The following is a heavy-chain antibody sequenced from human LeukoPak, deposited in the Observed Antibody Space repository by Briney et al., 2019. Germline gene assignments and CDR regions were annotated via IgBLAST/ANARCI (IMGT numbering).Heavy chain of an antibody. V-gene: IGHV1-46*03. Sequence: ASVKVSCKASGYTFTSYHMHWVRHAPGQGLEWMGIINPSGGSTSYAQKFQGRVTMTRDTSTSTVYMELSSLRSEDAAVYYCARASVIEQQLSHFHYWGQGTLVTVSS. J-gene: IGHJ4*02. CDR3: ARASVIEQQLSHFHY. CDR2: INPSGGST. CDR1: GYTFTSYH. D-gene: IGHD6-13*01.